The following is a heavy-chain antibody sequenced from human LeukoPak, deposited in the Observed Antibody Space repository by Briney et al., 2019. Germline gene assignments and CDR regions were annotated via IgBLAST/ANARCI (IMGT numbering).Heavy chain of an antibody. Sequence: PSETLSLTCTVSGGSITSSAYYWGWVRQPPAKGLEWIGSIYYTGSTYYNPSLKSRVTISVDTSKNQFSLKLSSVTATDTAVYYCARWFGKTLAGVYWGEGTLVTVSS. J-gene: IGHJ4*02. CDR1: GGSITSSAYY. D-gene: IGHD3-10*01. CDR2: IYYTGST. V-gene: IGHV4-39*01. CDR3: ARWFGKTLAGVY.